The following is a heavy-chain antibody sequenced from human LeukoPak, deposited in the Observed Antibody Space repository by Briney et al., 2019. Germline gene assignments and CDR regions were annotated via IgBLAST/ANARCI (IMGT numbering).Heavy chain of an antibody. D-gene: IGHD2-2*01. Sequence: SETLSLTCTVSGGPLTSSSFYWGWIRQPPGKGLEWIGSVSYSGNTYYHQSLKSRVTVSRDTSKNQFSLKLSSVTAADTAVYYCARYVSSSRTFDIWGQGTMVTVSS. CDR3: ARYVSSSRTFDI. CDR1: GGPLTSSSFY. V-gene: IGHV4-39*07. CDR2: VSYSGNT. J-gene: IGHJ3*02.